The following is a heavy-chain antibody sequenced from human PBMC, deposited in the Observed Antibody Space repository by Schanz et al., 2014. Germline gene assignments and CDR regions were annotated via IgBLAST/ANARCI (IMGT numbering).Heavy chain of an antibody. J-gene: IGHJ4*02. CDR1: GGTFSSFG. CDR3: ARDGVDAAAGGNY. CDR2: IIPSLGLA. D-gene: IGHD6-13*01. V-gene: IGHV1-69*04. Sequence: QVQLVQSGAEVKKPGSSVKVSCKASGGTFSSFGINWVRQAPGQGLEWMGRIIPSLGLAKYEQKFQDKVTITADTSTTTAYMELSGLRSEDTAVYCCARDGVDAAAGGNYWGQGTLVTVSS.